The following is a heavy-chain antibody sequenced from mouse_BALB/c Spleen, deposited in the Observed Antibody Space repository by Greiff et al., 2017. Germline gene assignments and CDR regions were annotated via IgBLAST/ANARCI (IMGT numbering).Heavy chain of an antibody. Sequence: VQLQQPGAELVKPGASVKLSCKASGYTFTSYWMHWVKQRPGQGLEWIGEINPSNGRTNYNEKFKSKATLTVDKSSSTAYMQLSSLTSEDSAVYYCARYPSNWDYFDYWGQGTTLTVSS. V-gene: IGHV1S81*02. J-gene: IGHJ2*01. CDR1: GYTFTSYW. CDR3: ARYPSNWDYFDY. CDR2: INPSNGRT. D-gene: IGHD4-1*01.